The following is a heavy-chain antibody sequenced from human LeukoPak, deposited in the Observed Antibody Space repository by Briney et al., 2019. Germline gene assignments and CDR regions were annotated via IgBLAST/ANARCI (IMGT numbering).Heavy chain of an antibody. CDR3: ATGSDYDYVWGSYRFDY. CDR2: FDPEDGET. Sequence: ASVKVSCKVSGYTLTVLSMHWVRQAPGKGLEWMGGFDPEDGETIYAQKFQGRVTMTEDTSTDTAYMELSSLRSEDTAVYYCATGSDYDYVWGSYRFDYWGQGTLVTVSS. CDR1: GYTLTVLS. J-gene: IGHJ4*02. V-gene: IGHV1-24*01. D-gene: IGHD3-16*02.